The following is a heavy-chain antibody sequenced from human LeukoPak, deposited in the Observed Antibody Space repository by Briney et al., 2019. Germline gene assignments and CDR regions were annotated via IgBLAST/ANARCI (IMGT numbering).Heavy chain of an antibody. CDR2: ISSSSSYI. D-gene: IGHD3-22*01. J-gene: IGHJ3*02. Sequence: KPGGSLRLSCAASGFTFSSYSMNWIRQAPGKGLEWVSSISSSSSYIYYADSVKGRFTISRDNAKNSLYLQMNSLRAEDTAVYYCARLYYDSSGYYYGAFDIWGQGTMVTFSS. CDR3: ARLYYDSSGYYYGAFDI. V-gene: IGHV3-21*01. CDR1: GFTFSSYS.